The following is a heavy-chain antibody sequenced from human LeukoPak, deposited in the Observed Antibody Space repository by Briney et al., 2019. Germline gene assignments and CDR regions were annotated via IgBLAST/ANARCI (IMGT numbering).Heavy chain of an antibody. CDR2: IYPGDSDT. V-gene: IGHV5-51*01. CDR3: ARTMSSGWYPDAFDI. Sequence: GESLKISCKGSGYSFTSYWIGWVRQVPGKGLEWMGIIYPGDSDTRYSPSFQGQVTISADKSISTAYLQWSSLKASDTAMYYCARTMSSGWYPDAFDIWGQGTMVTVSS. J-gene: IGHJ3*02. D-gene: IGHD6-19*01. CDR1: GYSFTSYW.